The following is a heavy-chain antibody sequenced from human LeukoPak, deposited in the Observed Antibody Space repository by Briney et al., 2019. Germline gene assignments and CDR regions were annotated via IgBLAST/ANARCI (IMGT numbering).Heavy chain of an antibody. CDR1: GFTFSSCG. D-gene: IGHD1-14*01. J-gene: IGHJ4*02. CDR2: IGPTGTNR. V-gene: IGHV3-21*01. CDR3: ATETIGRHYDY. Sequence: GGSLRLSCAASGFTFSSCGFNWVRQAPGKGLEWVSSIGPTGTNRYYADSVRGRFTISRDNAKNSMYLQMDSLRDEDTAVYYCATETIGRHYDYWGQGTLLTVSS.